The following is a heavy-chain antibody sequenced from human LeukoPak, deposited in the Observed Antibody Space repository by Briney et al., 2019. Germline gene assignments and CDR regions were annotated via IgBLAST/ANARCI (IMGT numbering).Heavy chain of an antibody. V-gene: IGHV4-4*07. Sequence: PSETLSLTCTVSGDSVRTYYWSWIRQPAGKGLEWIGRIHTSGRTNYNPSLKSRVTISADTSKNQFSLKLSSVTAADTAVYYCARGVTYYYDSSGYLYWGQGTLVTVSS. J-gene: IGHJ4*02. CDR3: ARGVTYYYDSSGYLY. CDR1: GDSVRTYY. CDR2: IHTSGRT. D-gene: IGHD3-22*01.